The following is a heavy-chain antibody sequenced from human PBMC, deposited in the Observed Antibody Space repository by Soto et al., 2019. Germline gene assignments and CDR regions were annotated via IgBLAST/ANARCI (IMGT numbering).Heavy chain of an antibody. CDR2: ISYDGNSE. D-gene: IGHD1-20*01. CDR3: AKDGYKWRSDGFDG. Sequence: QMQLVESGGGVVQPGRSLRLSCAASGFTFGAYTMHWVRQAPGKGLEWVAVISYDGNSERYTDPVKGRFTVSRDNSKSTMYFQKDCLEGEGPAVYYCAKDGYKWRSDGFDGRGQGKMVTVS. V-gene: IGHV3-30*14. J-gene: IGHJ3*01. CDR1: GFTFGAYT.